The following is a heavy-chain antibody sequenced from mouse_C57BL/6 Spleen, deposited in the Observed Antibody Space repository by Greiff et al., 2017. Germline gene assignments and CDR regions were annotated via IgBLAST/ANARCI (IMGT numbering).Heavy chain of an antibody. CDR1: GFTFSDYG. V-gene: IGHV5-17*01. J-gene: IGHJ2*01. Sequence: EVHLVESGGGLVKPGGSLKLSCAASGFTFSDYGMHWVRQAPEKGLEWVAYISSGSSTIYYADTVKGRFTISRDNAKNTLFLQMTSLRSEDTAMYYCARFGGLPCDYWGQGTTLTVSS. CDR3: ARFGGLPCDY. CDR2: ISSGSSTI. D-gene: IGHD5-5*01.